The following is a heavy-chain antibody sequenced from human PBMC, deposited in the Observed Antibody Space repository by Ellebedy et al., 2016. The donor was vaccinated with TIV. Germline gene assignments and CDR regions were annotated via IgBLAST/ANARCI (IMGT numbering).Heavy chain of an antibody. CDR3: ASEGREKRIQLWFSSKYNWFDP. D-gene: IGHD5-18*01. J-gene: IGHJ5*02. CDR1: GYTFTSYG. V-gene: IGHV1-69*13. CDR2: IIPIFGTA. Sequence: ASVKVSCKASGYTFTSYGISWVRQAPGQGLEWMGGIIPIFGTANYAQKFQGRVTITADESTSTAYMELSSLRSEDTAVYYCASEGREKRIQLWFSSKYNWFDPWGQGTLVTVSS.